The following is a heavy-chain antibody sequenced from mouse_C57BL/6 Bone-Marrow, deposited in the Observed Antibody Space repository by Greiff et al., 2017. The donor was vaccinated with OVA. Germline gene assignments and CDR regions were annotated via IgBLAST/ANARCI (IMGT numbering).Heavy chain of an antibody. J-gene: IGHJ2*01. CDR1: GYTFTDYY. CDR3: ARLRRYFDY. Sequence: EVQLQQSGPVLVKPGASVKMSCKASGYTFTDYYMNWVKQSHGKSLEWIGVINPYNGGTSYNQKFKGKATLTVDKSSSTAYMEFNSLTSEDSAVYYCARLRRYFDYWGQGTTLTVSS. CDR2: INPYNGGT. V-gene: IGHV1-19*01.